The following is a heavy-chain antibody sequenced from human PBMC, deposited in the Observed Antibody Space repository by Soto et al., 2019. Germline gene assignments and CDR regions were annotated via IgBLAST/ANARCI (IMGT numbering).Heavy chain of an antibody. V-gene: IGHV4-59*01. CDR1: GGSISSYY. J-gene: IGHJ3*01. Sequence: PSETLSLTCTVSGGSISSYYWNWIRQPPGKGLEWIGFIYYRGSTNYNPSLRSRVTMSVDTSKNQFSLKLSSVTAADTAIYYCARVWGGAFDFWGQGTMVT. CDR3: ARVWGGAFDF. CDR2: IYYRGST. D-gene: IGHD3-10*01.